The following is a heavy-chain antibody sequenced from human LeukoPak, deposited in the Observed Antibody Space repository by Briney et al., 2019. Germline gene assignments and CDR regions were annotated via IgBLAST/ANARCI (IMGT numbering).Heavy chain of an antibody. D-gene: IGHD3-22*01. J-gene: IGHJ4*02. CDR3: ARETGDPYYYDSIGYYY. CDR2: ISAYNGNT. CDR1: GYTFTSYG. V-gene: IGHV1-18*01. Sequence: ASVKVSCKASGYTFTSYGISWVRQAPGQGLEWMGWISAYNGNTNYAQKLQGRVTMTTDTSTSTAYMELRSLRSDDTAVYYCARETGDPYYYDSIGYYYWGQGTLVTVSS.